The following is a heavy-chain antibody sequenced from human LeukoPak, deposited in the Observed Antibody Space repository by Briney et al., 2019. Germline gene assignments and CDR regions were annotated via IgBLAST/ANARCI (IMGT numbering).Heavy chain of an antibody. V-gene: IGHV1-46*01. CDR3: ARVGGSSGYYGSFHFDY. CDR2: INPSGGST. J-gene: IGHJ4*02. CDR1: GYTFTSYY. D-gene: IGHD3-22*01. Sequence: ASVKVSCKASGYTFTSYYMHWVRQAPGQGLEWMGIINPSGGSTSYAQKFQGRVTMTRDTSTSTVYMELSSLRSEDTAVYYCARVGGSSGYYGSFHFDYWGLGTLVTVSS.